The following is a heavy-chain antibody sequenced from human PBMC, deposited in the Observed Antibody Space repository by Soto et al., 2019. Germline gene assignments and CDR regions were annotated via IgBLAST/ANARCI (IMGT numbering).Heavy chain of an antibody. CDR1: GYTFTSYG. J-gene: IGHJ3*02. D-gene: IGHD2-15*01. V-gene: IGHV1-18*01. Sequence: QVQLVQSGAEVKKPGASVKVSCKASGYTFTSYGISWVRQAPGQGLEWMGWISAYNGNTNYAQKLQGRVTMTTDTSTSTAYMELRSLRSADTAVYYCARDSVRYCSGGSCGDAFDIWGQGTMVTVSS. CDR3: ARDSVRYCSGGSCGDAFDI. CDR2: ISAYNGNT.